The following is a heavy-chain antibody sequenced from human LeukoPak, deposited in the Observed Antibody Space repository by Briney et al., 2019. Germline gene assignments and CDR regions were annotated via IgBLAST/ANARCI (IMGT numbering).Heavy chain of an antibody. CDR2: IYSGGST. CDR1: GFTVSSNY. CDR3: ARSYDFWSGANWFDP. J-gene: IGHJ5*02. Sequence: GGSLRLSCAASGFTVSSNYMSWVRQAPGKGLEWVSVIYSGGSTYYADSVKGRFTISRDNSKNTLYLQMNSLRAEDTAVYYCARSYDFWSGANWFDPWGQGTLVTVSS. V-gene: IGHV3-53*01. D-gene: IGHD3-3*01.